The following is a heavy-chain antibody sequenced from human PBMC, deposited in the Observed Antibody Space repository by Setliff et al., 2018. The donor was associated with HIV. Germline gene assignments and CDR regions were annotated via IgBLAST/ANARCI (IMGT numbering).Heavy chain of an antibody. CDR2: IDPVDSQT. J-gene: IGHJ4*02. Sequence: GESLKISCKGSGYNFLNYWISWVRQVPGKGLEWMGRIDPVDSQTTYTPSLQGHVAFSVDKSISTAYLQWRSLKASDTAMYYCASGFCNTPSCYIGVLDHWGLGTLVTVSS. D-gene: IGHD2-2*02. CDR3: ASGFCNTPSCYIGVLDH. CDR1: GYNFLNYW. V-gene: IGHV5-10-1*01.